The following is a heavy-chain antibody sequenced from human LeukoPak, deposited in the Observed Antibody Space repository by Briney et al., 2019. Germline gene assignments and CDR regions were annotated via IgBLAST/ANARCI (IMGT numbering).Heavy chain of an antibody. Sequence: PGGSLRLSCAASGFTFSSYSMNWVRQAPGKGLEWVSSISSSSSYIYYEDSVKGRFTISRDNAKTSLYLQMNSLRAEDTAVYYCARSPYSSSWYADYWGQGTLVTVSS. CDR3: ARSPYSSSWYADY. CDR2: ISSSSSYI. CDR1: GFTFSSYS. V-gene: IGHV3-21*01. J-gene: IGHJ4*02. D-gene: IGHD6-13*01.